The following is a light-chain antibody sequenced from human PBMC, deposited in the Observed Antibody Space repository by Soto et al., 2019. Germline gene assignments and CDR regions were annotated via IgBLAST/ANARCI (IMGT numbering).Light chain of an antibody. CDR1: SSDVGAYNY. CDR2: EVT. J-gene: IGLJ3*02. Sequence: QSALTQPPSASGSPGQSVTISCTGTSSDVGAYNYVSWYQQHAGKAPKLVIYEVTKRPSGVPDRFSGSMSANTASLTVSGLQAEDEADYYCSSFASSKTWVFGGGTQLTVL. CDR3: SSFASSKTWV. V-gene: IGLV2-8*01.